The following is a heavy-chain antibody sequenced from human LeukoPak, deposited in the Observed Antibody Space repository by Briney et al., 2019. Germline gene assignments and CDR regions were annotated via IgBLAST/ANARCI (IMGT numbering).Heavy chain of an antibody. Sequence: SETLSLTCTVSGGSISSYYWSWIRQPPGKGLEWIGYISYSGSTNYNPSLQSRVTISLDTSKNQFSLKLSSVAAADTAVYYCARQGYYESSGYYDYYYYYMDVWGKGTTVTVSS. D-gene: IGHD3-22*01. CDR1: GGSISSYY. J-gene: IGHJ6*03. CDR2: ISYSGST. V-gene: IGHV4-59*08. CDR3: ARQGYYESSGYYDYYYYYMDV.